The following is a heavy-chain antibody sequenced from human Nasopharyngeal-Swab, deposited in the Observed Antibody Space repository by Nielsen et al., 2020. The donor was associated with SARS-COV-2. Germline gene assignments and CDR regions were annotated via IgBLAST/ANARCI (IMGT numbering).Heavy chain of an antibody. Sequence: WIRQPPGKGLEWVANIKQDGSEKYYVDSVKGRFTISRDNAKNSLYLQMNSLRAEDTAVYYCARDPPRVPGFDYWGQGTLATVSS. D-gene: IGHD2-2*01. CDR3: ARDPPRVPGFDY. CDR2: IKQDGSEK. V-gene: IGHV3-7*01. J-gene: IGHJ4*02.